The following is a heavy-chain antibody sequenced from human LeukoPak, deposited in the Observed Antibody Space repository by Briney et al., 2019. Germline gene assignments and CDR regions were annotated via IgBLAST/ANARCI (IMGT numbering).Heavy chain of an antibody. Sequence: SSETLSLTCAVSGYSISSGYYWGWVRQPPGKGLEWIGNIYHSGSTSYNPSLKSRVTISLDTSNKHFSLKLNSVIAADTAVYYCMRDLSNWGQGTLVTVSS. CDR1: GYSISSGYY. V-gene: IGHV4-38-2*02. CDR2: IYHSGST. D-gene: IGHD3-3*02. J-gene: IGHJ4*02. CDR3: MRDLSN.